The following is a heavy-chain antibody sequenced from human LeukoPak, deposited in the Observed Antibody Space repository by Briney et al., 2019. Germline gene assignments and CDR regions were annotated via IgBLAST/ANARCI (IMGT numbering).Heavy chain of an antibody. V-gene: IGHV1-58*01. J-gene: IGHJ4*02. D-gene: IGHD3-3*01. CDR1: GFTFTSSA. CDR2: IVVGSGNT. CDR3: ARGRIFAPSRWAPPGY. Sequence: SVKVSCKASGFTFTSSAVQWVRQARGQRLEWIGWIVVGSGNTNYAQKFQERVTITRDMSTSTAYMELSSLRSEDTAVYYCARGRIFAPSRWAPPGYWGQGTLVTVSS.